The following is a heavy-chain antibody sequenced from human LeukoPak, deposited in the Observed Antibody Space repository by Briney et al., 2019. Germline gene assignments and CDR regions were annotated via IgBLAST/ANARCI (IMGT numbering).Heavy chain of an antibody. CDR3: AKDRRRIAVAGISPFDY. Sequence: GGSLRLSCAASGFTFSSYAMSCVRQAPGKGLEWVSAISGSGGSTYYADSVKGRYTISRDNSKNTLYLQMNSLRAEDTAVYYCAKDRRRIAVAGISPFDYWGQGTLVTVSS. CDR2: ISGSGGST. J-gene: IGHJ4*02. D-gene: IGHD6-19*01. CDR1: GFTFSSYA. V-gene: IGHV3-23*01.